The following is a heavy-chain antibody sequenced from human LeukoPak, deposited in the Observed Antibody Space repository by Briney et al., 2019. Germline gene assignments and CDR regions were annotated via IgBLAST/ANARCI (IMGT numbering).Heavy chain of an antibody. CDR3: ARHMAGYCSTTSCSNFDY. V-gene: IGHV5-10-1*01. CDR2: IDPSDSYT. CDR1: GHSFTNYW. J-gene: IGHJ4*02. D-gene: IGHD2-2*01. Sequence: GESLKISCQASGHSFTNYWISWVRQMPGKGLEWMGRIDPSDSYTNYSPSFQGHVTISADKSISTAYLQWSSLKASDTAMYYCARHMAGYCSTTSCSNFDYWGQGTLVTVSS.